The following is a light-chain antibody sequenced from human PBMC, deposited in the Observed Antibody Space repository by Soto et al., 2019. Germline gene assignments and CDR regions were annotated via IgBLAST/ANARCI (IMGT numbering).Light chain of an antibody. CDR3: QQYGSSPYT. V-gene: IGKV3-20*01. CDR2: GAS. CDR1: QSVSSSY. J-gene: IGKJ2*01. Sequence: EIVLTQSPGTLSLSPGERATLSCRASQSVSSSYLAWYQQKPGQAPRLLIYGASSRATGIPDRFSGSGSGTVFTLTISRLEPDDVAVYYCQQYGSSPYTFGQGTKLEIK.